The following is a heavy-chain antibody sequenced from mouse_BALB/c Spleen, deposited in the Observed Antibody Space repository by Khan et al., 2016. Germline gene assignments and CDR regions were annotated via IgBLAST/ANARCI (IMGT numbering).Heavy chain of an antibody. CDR3: ARGGILDFDY. J-gene: IGHJ2*01. CDR2: IWSGGST. V-gene: IGHV2-2*02. Sequence: QVQLKQSGPGLVQPSQSLSITCTVSGFSLTSYSIHWFRQSSGKGLEWLGVIWSGGSTDYNAAFISRLSISKDNSKSQVFFKMNSRQANDTAIYYCARGGILDFDYWGQGTTLTVSS. CDR1: GFSLTSYS.